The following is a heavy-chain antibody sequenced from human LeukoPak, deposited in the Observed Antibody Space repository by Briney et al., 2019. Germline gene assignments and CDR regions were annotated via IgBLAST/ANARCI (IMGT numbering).Heavy chain of an antibody. CDR3: AREVSTGRSYGDYFDY. Sequence: ASVTVSFTASGYTFTSYYMHWVRHGHGQGLEWMGWINPNSGGTNYAQKFQGRGNITRDTSISTAYMELSRLRSDDTAVYYSAREVSTGRSYGDYFDYWGQGTLVTVSS. D-gene: IGHD1-1*01. J-gene: IGHJ4*02. CDR1: GYTFTSYY. CDR2: INPNSGGT. V-gene: IGHV1-2*02.